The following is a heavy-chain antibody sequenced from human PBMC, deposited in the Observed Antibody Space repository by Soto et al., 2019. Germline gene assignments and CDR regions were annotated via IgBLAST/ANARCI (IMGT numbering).Heavy chain of an antibody. D-gene: IGHD5-12*01. CDR3: ARPLYSGYGYYFDY. CDR1: DGSISSSSYY. V-gene: IGHV4-39*01. CDR2: IYYSGST. J-gene: IGHJ4*02. Sequence: SETLSLTCPVSDGSISSSSYYWGRIRKPPGKGLEWIGSIYYSGSTYYNPSLKSRVTISVDTSKNQFSLKLSSVTAADTAVYYCARPLYSGYGYYFDYWGQGTLVTVSS.